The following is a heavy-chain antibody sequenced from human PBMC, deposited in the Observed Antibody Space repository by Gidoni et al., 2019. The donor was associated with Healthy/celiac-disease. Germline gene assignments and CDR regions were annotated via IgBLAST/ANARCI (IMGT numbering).Heavy chain of an antibody. J-gene: IGHJ6*03. V-gene: IGHV3-23*01. Sequence: EVQLLEYGGGLVQPGGSLRLSCAASGFTFSSYAMSWVRQAPGKGLEWVSAISGSGGSTYYADSVKGRVTISRDNSKNTLYLQMNSLRAEDTAVYYCAKDGEPQDGDYVDYYYYYMDVWGKGTTVTVSS. CDR2: ISGSGGST. CDR1: GFTFSSYA. CDR3: AKDGEPQDGDYVDYYYYYMDV. D-gene: IGHD4-17*01.